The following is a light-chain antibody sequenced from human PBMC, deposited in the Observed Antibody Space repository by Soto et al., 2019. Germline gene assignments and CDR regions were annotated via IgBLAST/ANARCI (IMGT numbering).Light chain of an antibody. CDR1: QSVSSSS. CDR3: QQYDSSPRT. J-gene: IGKJ1*01. Sequence: EMVLTKSPGTLSLSPGDRATLSCRASQSVSSSSLAWYQQKPGQAPRLLIYDTSCRATGIPDRFSGSGSGTDFTLTISRLEPEDFAVYYCQQYDSSPRTFGQGTKVAIK. CDR2: DTS. V-gene: IGKV3-20*01.